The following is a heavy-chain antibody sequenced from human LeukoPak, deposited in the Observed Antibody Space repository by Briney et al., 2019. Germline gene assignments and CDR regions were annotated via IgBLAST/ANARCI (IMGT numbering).Heavy chain of an antibody. CDR1: GYTFTSYG. CDR2: ISAYNGNT. V-gene: IGHV1-18*01. CDR3: ATNHRSGSYGFEPDV. Sequence: GASVKVSCKASGYTFTSYGISWVRQAPGQGLEWMGWISAYNGNTNYAQKLQGRVTMTTDTSTSTAYMELRSLRSDDTAVYYCATNHRSGSYGFEPDVWGQGTTVTVSS. J-gene: IGHJ6*02. D-gene: IGHD3-10*01.